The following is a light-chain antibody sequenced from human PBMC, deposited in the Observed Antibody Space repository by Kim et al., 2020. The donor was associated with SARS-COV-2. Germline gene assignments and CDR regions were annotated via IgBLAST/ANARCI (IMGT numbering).Light chain of an antibody. CDR1: QCVSSY. J-gene: IGKJ5*01. CDR3: QQRSNWPPIT. CDR2: YAS. Sequence: GENAALSCRASQCVSSYLAWYQHKPGQAPRLLIYYASNRATGIPARFSGSGSGTDFTLTISSLEPEDFAVYYCQQRSNWPPITVGQGTRLEIK. V-gene: IGKV3-11*01.